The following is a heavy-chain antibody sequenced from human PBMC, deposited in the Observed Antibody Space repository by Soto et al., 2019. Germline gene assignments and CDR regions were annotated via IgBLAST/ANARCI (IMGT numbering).Heavy chain of an antibody. CDR2: IWYDGSNK. CDR3: ARVSYDFWSGYFDY. Sequence: QVQLVESGGGVVQPGRSLRLSCAASGFTFSSYGMHWVRQAPGKGLEWVAVIWYDGSNKYYADSVKGRFTISRDNSKNTLYLQMNSLRAEDTAVYYCARVSYDFWSGYFDYWGQGTLVTVSS. J-gene: IGHJ4*02. V-gene: IGHV3-33*01. D-gene: IGHD3-3*01. CDR1: GFTFSSYG.